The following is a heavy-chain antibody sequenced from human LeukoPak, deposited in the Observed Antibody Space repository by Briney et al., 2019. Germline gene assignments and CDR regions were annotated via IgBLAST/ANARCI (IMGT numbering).Heavy chain of an antibody. CDR2: INHSGST. J-gene: IGHJ4*02. Sequence: SETLSLTCAVYGGSFSGHYWSWIRQPPGKGLEWIGEINHSGSTNYNPSLKGRVTISVDTSKNQFSLKLSSVTAADMAVYYCARGFVGSGGDYWGQGTLVTVSS. CDR3: ARGFVGSGGDY. D-gene: IGHD1-26*01. CDR1: GGSFSGHY. V-gene: IGHV4-34*01.